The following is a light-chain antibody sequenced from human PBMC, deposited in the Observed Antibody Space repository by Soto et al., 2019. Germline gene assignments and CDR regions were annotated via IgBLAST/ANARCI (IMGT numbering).Light chain of an antibody. V-gene: IGKV2-24*01. CDR2: EIS. CDR1: QSLVNRDGQTY. Sequence: DIVMTQTPLFSPVTLGQPASISCRSSQSLVNRDGQTYLGWLQQRPGQPPRLLIYEISKRFSGVPDRFSGSGAGTDFTLQISRVEADDVGVYYCMQVTKFPHTFGPGTKVDIK. CDR3: MQVTKFPHT. J-gene: IGKJ3*01.